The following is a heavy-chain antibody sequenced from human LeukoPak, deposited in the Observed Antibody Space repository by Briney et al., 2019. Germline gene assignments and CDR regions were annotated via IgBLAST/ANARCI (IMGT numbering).Heavy chain of an antibody. Sequence: PGGSLRLSCAASGFAFSSYNMKWVRQAPGKGLEWVSFISTTSTYIYYADSVRGRFTVSRDNSKNLLYLQMDSLRVEDTAVYYCARAGTCSSTSCDGGIEYWGQGTLVTVSS. J-gene: IGHJ4*02. CDR2: ISTTSTYI. D-gene: IGHD2-2*01. CDR1: GFAFSSYN. CDR3: ARAGTCSSTSCDGGIEY. V-gene: IGHV3-21*06.